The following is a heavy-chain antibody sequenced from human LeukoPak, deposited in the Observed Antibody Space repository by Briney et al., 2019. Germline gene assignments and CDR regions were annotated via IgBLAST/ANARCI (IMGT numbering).Heavy chain of an antibody. CDR3: AKSQTYDIWSGSDYYFDY. Sequence: PGGSLRLSCAASGFTFSSYAMSWVRQAPGKGLEWVPAISESGGSTSYADSVKGRFTISRDNSKSTLFLQMNSLRAEDTAVYYCAKSQTYDIWSGSDYYFDYWGQRTLVTVSS. CDR1: GFTFSSYA. V-gene: IGHV3-23*01. D-gene: IGHD3-3*01. J-gene: IGHJ4*02. CDR2: ISESGGST.